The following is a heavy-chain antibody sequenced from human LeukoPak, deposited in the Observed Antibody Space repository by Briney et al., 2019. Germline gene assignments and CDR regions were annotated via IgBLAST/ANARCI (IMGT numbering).Heavy chain of an antibody. CDR3: ARAPYSSGWYDY. V-gene: IGHV4-34*01. Sequence: PSETLSLTCAVYGGSFSGYYWSWIRQPPGKGLEWIGEINHSGSTNYNPSLKSRVTISVDTSKNQFSLKLSSVTAADTAVYYCARAPYSSGWYDYWGQGTLVTVSS. J-gene: IGHJ4*02. CDR2: INHSGST. D-gene: IGHD6-19*01. CDR1: GGSFSGYY.